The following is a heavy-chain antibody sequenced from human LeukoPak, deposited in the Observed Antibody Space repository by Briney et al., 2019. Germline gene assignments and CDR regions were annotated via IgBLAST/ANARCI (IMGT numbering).Heavy chain of an antibody. CDR3: ASLGRGMMAGWFDP. CDR1: GGSISSCGYY. Sequence: KSSQTLSLTCTVSGGSISSCGYYWSWIRQHPGQGLEWIGYIYYSGSTYYNPSLKSRVTISVDRSKNQFSLKLSSVTAADTAVYYCASLGRGMMAGWFDPWGQGTLVTASS. J-gene: IGHJ5*02. CDR2: IYYSGST. V-gene: IGHV4-31*03. D-gene: IGHD5-24*01.